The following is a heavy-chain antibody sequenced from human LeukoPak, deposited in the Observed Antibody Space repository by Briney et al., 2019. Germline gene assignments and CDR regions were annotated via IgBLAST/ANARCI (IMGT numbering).Heavy chain of an antibody. D-gene: IGHD4-11*01. V-gene: IGHV3-23*01. CDR3: AKVTAIYSNLNTGYFDY. CDR2: ISGSGGST. Sequence: GGSLRLSCAASGFTFSSYAISWVRQAPGKGLEWVSAISGSGGSTYYADPAKGRFTISRDNSKNTLYLQMNSLRAEDTAVYYCAKVTAIYSNLNTGYFDYWGQGTLVTVSS. J-gene: IGHJ4*02. CDR1: GFTFSSYA.